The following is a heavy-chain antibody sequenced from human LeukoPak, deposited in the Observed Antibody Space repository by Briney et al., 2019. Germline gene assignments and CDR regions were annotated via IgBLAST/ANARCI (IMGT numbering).Heavy chain of an antibody. CDR1: GGSISSYY. CDR2: IYYSGST. J-gene: IGHJ4*02. V-gene: IGHV4-59*08. CDR3: ARDSGVGARYFDY. Sequence: SETLSLTCTVSGGSISSYYWSWIRQPPGKGLEWIGYIYYSGSTNYNPSLKSRVTISVDTSKNQFSLKLSPVTAADTAVYYCARDSGVGARYFDYWGQGTLVTVSS. D-gene: IGHD1-26*01.